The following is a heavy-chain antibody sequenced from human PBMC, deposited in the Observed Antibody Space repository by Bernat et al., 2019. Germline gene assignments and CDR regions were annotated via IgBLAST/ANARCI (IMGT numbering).Heavy chain of an antibody. J-gene: IGHJ5*02. V-gene: IGHV3-21*01. D-gene: IGHD2-2*01. Sequence: EVQLVESGGGLVKPGGSLRLSCAASGFSFSDYRMNWVRQAPGQGLEWVSIISTTSSYAYYADSVKGRFTISRDNAKNSLYLEMNSLRDEDTAVYYCAREGASYCSGNSCYDNWLAPWGQGTLVTVSS. CDR1: GFSFSDYR. CDR3: AREGASYCSGNSCYDNWLAP. CDR2: ISTTSSYA.